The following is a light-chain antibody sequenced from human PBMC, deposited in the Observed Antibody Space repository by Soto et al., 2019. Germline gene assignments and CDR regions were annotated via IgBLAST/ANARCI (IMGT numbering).Light chain of an antibody. CDR1: QSVSSNY. CDR3: QQYGSSPFA. J-gene: IGKJ3*01. V-gene: IGKV3-20*01. CDR2: AAS. Sequence: EIVLTQSPGTLSLSPGERAPLSCRASQSVSSNYLAWYQQKPGQAPRLLISAASSRATGIPYRFSGSGSGTDFTRTISGLEPEDFAVYYCQQYGSSPFAFGPGTKVDLK.